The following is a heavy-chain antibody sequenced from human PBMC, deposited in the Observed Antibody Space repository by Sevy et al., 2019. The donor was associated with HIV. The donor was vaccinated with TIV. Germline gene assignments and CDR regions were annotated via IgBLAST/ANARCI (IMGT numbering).Heavy chain of an antibody. CDR2: ISYDGSNK. Sequence: GSLRLSCAASGFTFSSYGMHWVRQAPGKGLEWVAVISYDGSNKYYADSVKGRFTISRDNSKNTLYLQMNSLRAEDTAVYYCAKDRPIGVYCSGGSCYSELDYWGQGTLVTVSS. CDR1: GFTFSSYG. V-gene: IGHV3-30*18. CDR3: AKDRPIGVYCSGGSCYSELDY. J-gene: IGHJ4*02. D-gene: IGHD2-15*01.